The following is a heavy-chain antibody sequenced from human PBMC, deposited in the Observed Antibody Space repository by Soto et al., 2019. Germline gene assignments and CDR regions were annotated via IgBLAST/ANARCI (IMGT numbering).Heavy chain of an antibody. CDR3: ARSGLWFGVYNWFDP. V-gene: IGHV1-3*05. J-gene: IGHJ5*02. D-gene: IGHD3-10*01. CDR1: GYTFTSYA. CDR2: INAGNGNT. Sequence: QVQLVQSGAEEKKPGASVKVSCKASGYTFTSYAMHWVRQAPGQRLEWMGWINAGNGNTKYSQKFQGRVTITRDTAEXTAYMELSRLRSEDAAVYYCARSGLWFGVYNWFDPWGQGTLVTVSS.